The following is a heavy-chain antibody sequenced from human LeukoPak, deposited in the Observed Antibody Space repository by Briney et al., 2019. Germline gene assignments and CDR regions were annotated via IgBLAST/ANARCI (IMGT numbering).Heavy chain of an antibody. CDR2: IYYSGIT. CDR1: GGSISIGGYY. J-gene: IGHJ4*02. Sequence: PSQTLSLTCTGSGGSISIGGYYWSWIRQHPGKGLEGIGYIYYSGITYYNPSLKSRVTISVDTSKNQFSLYLSSVTAADTAVYYCARVTSGEFADYWGQGTLVTVSS. D-gene: IGHD3-10*01. CDR3: ARVTSGEFADY. V-gene: IGHV4-31*03.